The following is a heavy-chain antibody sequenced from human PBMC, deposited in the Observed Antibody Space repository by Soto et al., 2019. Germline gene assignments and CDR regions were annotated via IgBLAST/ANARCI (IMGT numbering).Heavy chain of an antibody. Sequence: SETLSLTCIVSGGSISEKYWNWVRQPPGKGLEWIGLIFANGHTDYNPSLKSRVTVSVDASKNQFSLRLTSMTAADTAVYYCVASLAASGLNWLDPWGRGTLVTVSS. D-gene: IGHD6-13*01. CDR3: VASLAASGLNWLDP. V-gene: IGHV4-4*07. J-gene: IGHJ5*02. CDR2: IFANGHT. CDR1: GGSISEKY.